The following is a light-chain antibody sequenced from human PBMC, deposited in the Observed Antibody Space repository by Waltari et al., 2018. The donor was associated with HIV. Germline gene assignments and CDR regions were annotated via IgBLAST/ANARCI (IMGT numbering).Light chain of an antibody. CDR1: SSAVGGYNY. CDR3: SSYTSSSTLVF. CDR2: AIS. J-gene: IGLJ1*01. Sequence: QSALTQPASVSGSPGQSITISCTVTSSAVGGYNYVSWYQQPPGKAPKLMIYAISNRPSGVSNRFSGSKSGNTASMTISGLQAEDEADYYCSSYTSSSTLVFFGTGTKVTVL. V-gene: IGLV2-14*01.